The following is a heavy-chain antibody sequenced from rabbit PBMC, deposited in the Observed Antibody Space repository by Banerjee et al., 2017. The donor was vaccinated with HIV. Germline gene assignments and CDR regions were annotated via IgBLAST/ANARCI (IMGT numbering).Heavy chain of an antibody. D-gene: IGHD6-1*01. J-gene: IGHJ6*01. CDR3: ARYYTGVDGSYTYAAL. V-gene: IGHV1S40*01. CDR1: GFSFSSSYY. Sequence: QSLEESGGDLVKPGASLTLTCTASGFSFSSSYYMCWVRQAPGKGLEWIGTIVAGSGSAYYASWVNGRFTISSDNAQNTLYLQLNSLTVADTATYFCARYYTGVDGSYTYAALWGPGTLVTVS. CDR2: IVAGSGSA.